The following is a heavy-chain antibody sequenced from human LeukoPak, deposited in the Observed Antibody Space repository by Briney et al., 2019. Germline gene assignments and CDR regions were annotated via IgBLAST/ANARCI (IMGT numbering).Heavy chain of an antibody. V-gene: IGHV4-59*01. CDR1: GGSISSYY. J-gene: IGHJ4*02. Sequence: SETLSLTCTVSGGSISSYYWSWIRQPPGKGLEWIGYIYYSGSTNYNPSLKSRVTISVDTSKNQFSLKLSSVPAADTAVYYCARGIDFWSGYYYFDYWGQGTLVTVSS. CDR2: IYYSGST. D-gene: IGHD3-3*01. CDR3: ARGIDFWSGYYYFDY.